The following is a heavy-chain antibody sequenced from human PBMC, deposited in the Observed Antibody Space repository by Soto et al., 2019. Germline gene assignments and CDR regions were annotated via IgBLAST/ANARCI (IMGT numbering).Heavy chain of an antibody. J-gene: IGHJ6*04. CDR2: IRSSSTI. D-gene: IGHD3-3*01. Sequence: PRLTCAACGVTLCDYYMNWVRQAPGKGLEWVSSIRSSSTIYYADSVKGRFTISRDNAKNALYLQMNIRRAADTAACYFAGDWLITSFGDYYYYYDIDGWGKGTRGT. CDR3: AGDWLITSFGDYYYYYDIDG. V-gene: IGHV3-11*04. CDR1: GVTLCDYY.